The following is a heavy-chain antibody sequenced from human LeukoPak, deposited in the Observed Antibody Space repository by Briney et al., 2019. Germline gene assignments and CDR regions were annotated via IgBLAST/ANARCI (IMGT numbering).Heavy chain of an antibody. D-gene: IGHD6-19*01. J-gene: IGHJ5*02. CDR2: INHSGST. V-gene: IGHV4-34*01. CDR1: GGSFSGYY. CDR3: ARGPRLSWFDP. Sequence: KPSETLSLTCAVYGGSFSGYYWSWIRQPPGKGLEWIGEINHSGSTNYNPSLKSRVTISVDTSKNQFSLKLSSMTAADTAVYYCARGPRLSWFDPWGQGTLVTVSS.